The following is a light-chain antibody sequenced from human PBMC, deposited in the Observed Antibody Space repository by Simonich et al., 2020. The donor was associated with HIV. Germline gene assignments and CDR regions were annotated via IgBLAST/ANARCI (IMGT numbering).Light chain of an antibody. Sequence: DIVMTQSPDSLAVSLGERATINCKSSQSILYNSNNKNYLAWYQQKPGQPPKLLIYWAATREAGVPDRFSGSGSGTDFTLTISSLQAEEVAVYYCQQYYITPPTFGQGTQVEIK. J-gene: IGKJ1*01. V-gene: IGKV4-1*01. CDR1: QSILYNSNNKNY. CDR3: QQYYITPPT. CDR2: WAA.